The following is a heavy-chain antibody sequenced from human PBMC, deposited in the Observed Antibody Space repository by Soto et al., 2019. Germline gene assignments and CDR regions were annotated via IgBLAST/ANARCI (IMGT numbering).Heavy chain of an antibody. CDR3: ARRYGKNAFDI. CDR1: GDTISTGGYT. J-gene: IGHJ3*02. CDR2: IYYSGST. Sequence: SETLSLTCDVSGDTISTGGYTWAWIRQPPGKALEWIGYIYYSGSTNYNPSLKSRVTISVDTSKNQFSLKLSSVTAADTAVYYCARRYGKNAFDIWGQGTMVTV. V-gene: IGHV4-61*08. D-gene: IGHD5-18*01.